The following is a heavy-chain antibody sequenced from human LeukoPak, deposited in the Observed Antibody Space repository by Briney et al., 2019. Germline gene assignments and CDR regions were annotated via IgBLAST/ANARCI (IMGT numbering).Heavy chain of an antibody. Sequence: GESLRLSCAASGFTFSSYGMHWVRQAPGKGLEWVAVIWYDGSNKYYADSVKGRFTISRDNSKNTLYLQMNSLRAEDTAVYYCAGDRTTVLQAYDAFDIWGQGTMVTVSS. CDR3: AGDRTTVLQAYDAFDI. V-gene: IGHV3-33*01. D-gene: IGHD4-17*01. CDR2: IWYDGSNK. CDR1: GFTFSSYG. J-gene: IGHJ3*02.